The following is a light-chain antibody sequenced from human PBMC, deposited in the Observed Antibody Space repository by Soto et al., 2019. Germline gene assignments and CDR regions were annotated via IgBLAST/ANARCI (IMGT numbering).Light chain of an antibody. Sequence: EIALTQSPATLYLSPGERATLSCRASQDISIYLAWYQQKPGQPPRLLIFNASNRATGIPARFSGSGSGTDFPLTISSLEPEDFAIYYCHQRINWPTTFGQGTRLEIK. CDR1: QDISIY. V-gene: IGKV3-11*01. CDR2: NAS. CDR3: HQRINWPTT. J-gene: IGKJ5*01.